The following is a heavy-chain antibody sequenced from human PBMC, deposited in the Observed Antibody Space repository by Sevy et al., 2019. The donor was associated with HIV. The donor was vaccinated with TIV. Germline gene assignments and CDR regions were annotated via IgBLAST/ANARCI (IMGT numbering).Heavy chain of an antibody. CDR1: GYTFTSYG. D-gene: IGHD3-22*01. V-gene: IGHV1-18*04. CDR2: ISAYNGNT. CDR3: ARDRTSYYYDSRGAFDI. J-gene: IGHJ3*02. Sequence: ASVKVSCKASGYTFTSYGISWVRQAPGQGLEWMGWISAYNGNTNYAQKLQGRVTMTTDTSTSTAYMELRSLRSDDTAVYYCARDRTSYYYDSRGAFDIWGQWTMVTVSS.